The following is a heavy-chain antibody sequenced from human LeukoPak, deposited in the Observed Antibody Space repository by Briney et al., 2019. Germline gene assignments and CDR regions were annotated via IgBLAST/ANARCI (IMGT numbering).Heavy chain of an antibody. Sequence: PGRSLRLSCAASGFTFSSYAMHWVRQAPGKGLEWVAVISYDGSNKYYADSVKGRFTISRDNSKNTLYLQLNSLRAEDTAVYYCAKDKYNWNYGEFDYWGQGTLVTVSS. V-gene: IGHV3-30-3*01. J-gene: IGHJ4*02. CDR2: ISYDGSNK. D-gene: IGHD1-7*01. CDR1: GFTFSSYA. CDR3: AKDKYNWNYGEFDY.